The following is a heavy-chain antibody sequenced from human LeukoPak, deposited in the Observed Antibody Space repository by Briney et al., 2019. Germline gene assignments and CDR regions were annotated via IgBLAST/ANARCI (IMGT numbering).Heavy chain of an antibody. J-gene: IGHJ5*02. CDR3: AREVPGPRGGFDP. V-gene: IGHV3-23*01. D-gene: IGHD4/OR15-4a*01. CDR1: GFTFSSYA. CDR2: ISGSGGST. Sequence: GGSLRLSCAVSGFTFSSYAMSWVRQAPGKGLEWVSGISGSGGSTYYADSVTGRFTISRDNAKNSLYLQMNSLRAEDTAVHYCAREVPGPRGGFDPWGQGTLVTVSS.